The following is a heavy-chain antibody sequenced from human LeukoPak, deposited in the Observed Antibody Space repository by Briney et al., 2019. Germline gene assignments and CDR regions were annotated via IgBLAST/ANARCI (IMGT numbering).Heavy chain of an antibody. CDR3: TTDRPQGIWFGELLSGDY. D-gene: IGHD3-10*01. V-gene: IGHV3-15*01. CDR2: IKSKTGGGKT. Sequence: PGGSLRLSCAASGFTFSNAWMSWVRQAPGKGLEWVGRIKSKTGGGKTDYAAPVKGRFTISRDDSKNTLYLQMNSLKNEDTAVYYCTTDRPQGIWFGELLSGDYWGQGTLVTVSS. CDR1: GFTFSNAW. J-gene: IGHJ4*02.